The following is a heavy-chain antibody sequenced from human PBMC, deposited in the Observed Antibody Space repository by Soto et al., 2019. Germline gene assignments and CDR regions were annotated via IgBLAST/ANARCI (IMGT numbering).Heavy chain of an antibody. CDR3: ARDMFESSGYSFVALSH. V-gene: IGHV3-30-3*01. J-gene: IGHJ4*02. CDR1: GFTFSNFA. Sequence: QVQLVESGGGVVQPGRSLRLSCEASGFTFSNFALYWVRQAPGKGLEWVAVISYDGFNKYHADSVKGRFTISRDDSQNKVFLQMGCLRIEDTAVYYCARDMFESSGYSFVALSHWGQGAVVTVSS. D-gene: IGHD3-22*01. CDR2: ISYDGFNK.